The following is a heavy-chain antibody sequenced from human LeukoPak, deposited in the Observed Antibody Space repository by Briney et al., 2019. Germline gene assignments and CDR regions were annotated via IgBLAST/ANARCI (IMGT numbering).Heavy chain of an antibody. CDR3: ARGMVYYDSSGYYGAFDI. D-gene: IGHD3-22*01. V-gene: IGHV3-48*03. CDR2: ISSSGSTI. J-gene: IGHJ3*02. CDR1: GFTFSGYV. Sequence: GSLRLSCAASGFTFSGYVMSGVRQAPGKGREWVSYISSSGSTIYYADSVKGRFTISRDNAKNSLYLQMNSLRAEDTAVYYCARGMVYYDSSGYYGAFDIWGQGTMVTVSS.